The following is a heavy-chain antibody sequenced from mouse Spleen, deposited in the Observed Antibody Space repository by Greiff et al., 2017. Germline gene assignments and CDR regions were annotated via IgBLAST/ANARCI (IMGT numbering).Heavy chain of an antibody. Sequence: VQLQQSGPELVKPGASVKISCKASGYTFTDYYMNWVKQSHGKSLEWIGDINPNNGGTSYNQKFKGKATLTVDKSSSTAYMELRSLTSEDSAVYYCARQATTVYYFDYWGQGTTLTVSS. CDR3: ARQATTVYYFDY. CDR2: INPNNGGT. CDR1: GYTFTDYY. J-gene: IGHJ2*01. D-gene: IGHD1-1*01. V-gene: IGHV1-26*01.